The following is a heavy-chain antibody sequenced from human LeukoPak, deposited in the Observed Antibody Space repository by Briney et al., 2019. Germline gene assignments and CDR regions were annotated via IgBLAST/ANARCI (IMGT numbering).Heavy chain of an antibody. CDR1: GFTFSNYD. D-gene: IGHD1-26*01. V-gene: IGHV3-23*01. CDR2: ISGSGLST. J-gene: IGHJ4*02. CDR3: ARVLSYPMRYLDY. Sequence: GGSLRLSCAASGFTFSNYDMNWVRQAPGKGLEWVSTISGSGLSTYYADSVKGRFTFSRDNSKNTLYLQTNSLRAEDTAVYYCARVLSYPMRYLDYWGQGTLVTVAS.